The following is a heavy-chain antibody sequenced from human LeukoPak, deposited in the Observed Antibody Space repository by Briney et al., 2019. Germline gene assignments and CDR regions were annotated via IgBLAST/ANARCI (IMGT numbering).Heavy chain of an antibody. D-gene: IGHD6-13*01. CDR2: FDPEDGET. CDR1: GYTLTELS. CDR3: ATDLSSQARGEIAAAGTPLDY. V-gene: IGHV1-24*01. Sequence: ASVKVSCKVSGYTLTELSMHWVRQAPGKGLEWMGGFDPEDGETIYAQKFQGRVTMTEDTSTDTAYMELSSLRSEDTAVYYCATDLSSQARGEIAAAGTPLDYWGQGTLVTVSS. J-gene: IGHJ4*02.